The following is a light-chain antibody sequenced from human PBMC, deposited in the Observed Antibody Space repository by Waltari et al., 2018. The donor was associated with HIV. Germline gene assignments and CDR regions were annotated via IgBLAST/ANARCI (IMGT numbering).Light chain of an antibody. CDR2: YKSDSDK. Sequence: QAVLTQPSSLSASPGASASLTCTLRSGVNVANYRIYWYQQKPGSPPRYLLRYKSDSDKQFGSGVPSRFSGSTDVPANAGNLVISGLQSEDEADYYCMIWYGNIWVFGGGTRLTVL. CDR3: MIWYGNIWV. CDR1: SGVNVANYR. V-gene: IGLV5-45*03. J-gene: IGLJ3*02.